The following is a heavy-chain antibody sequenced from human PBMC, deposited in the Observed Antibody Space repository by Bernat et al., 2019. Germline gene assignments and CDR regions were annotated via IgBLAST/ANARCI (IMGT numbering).Heavy chain of an antibody. V-gene: IGHV4-4*02. Sequence: QVQLQESGPGLVKPSGTLSLTCAVSGGSISSSNWWSWVRQPPGKGLEWIGEIYHSGSTNYNPSLESRVTISVDWSESQFSLKLSSVTAADTAVYYCARGVDYYDSSGYFDYWGQGTLVTVSS. J-gene: IGHJ4*02. D-gene: IGHD3-22*01. CDR3: ARGVDYYDSSGYFDY. CDR1: GGSISSSNW. CDR2: IYHSGST.